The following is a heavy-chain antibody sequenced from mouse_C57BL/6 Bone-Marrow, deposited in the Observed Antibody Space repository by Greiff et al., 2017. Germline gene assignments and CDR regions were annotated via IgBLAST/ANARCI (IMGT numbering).Heavy chain of an antibody. Sequence: VKLQESGPELVKPGASVKISCKASGYAFSSSWMNWVKQRPGKGLEWIGRIYPGDGDTNYNGKFKGKATLTADKSSSTAYMQLSSLTSGDSAVYFCAREGYYGSSPYWYFDVWGTGTTVTVSS. D-gene: IGHD1-1*01. CDR1: GYAFSSSW. V-gene: IGHV1-82*01. J-gene: IGHJ1*03. CDR2: IYPGDGDT. CDR3: AREGYYGSSPYWYFDV.